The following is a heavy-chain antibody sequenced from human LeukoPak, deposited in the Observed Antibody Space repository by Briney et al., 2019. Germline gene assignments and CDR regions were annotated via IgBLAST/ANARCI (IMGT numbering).Heavy chain of an antibody. Sequence: PGGSLRLSCAASGFTFSNYGMYWVRQAPGKGLEWVAVIWHDGSDKYYAESVKGRFTISRDNSNNTLYLQLTSLRAEDTAVFYCAKASSASPSSLNFWGQGTLVTVSS. CDR3: AKASSASPSSLNF. J-gene: IGHJ4*02. CDR2: IWHDGSDK. D-gene: IGHD2-2*01. V-gene: IGHV3-33*06. CDR1: GFTFSNYG.